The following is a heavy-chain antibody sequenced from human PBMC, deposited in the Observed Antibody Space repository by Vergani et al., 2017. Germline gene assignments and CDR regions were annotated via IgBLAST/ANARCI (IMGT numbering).Heavy chain of an antibody. D-gene: IGHD3-22*01. CDR2: ISSSSSYI. CDR3: AKERSGYYPTGDAFDI. CDR1: GFTFSSYS. J-gene: IGHJ3*02. Sequence: VQLVESGGGLVKPGGSLRLSCAASGFTFSSYSMNWVRQAPGKGLEWVSSISSSSSYIYYADSVKGRFTISRDNAKNTLYLQMNSLRAEDTAVYYCAKERSGYYPTGDAFDIWGQGTMVTVSS. V-gene: IGHV3-21*01.